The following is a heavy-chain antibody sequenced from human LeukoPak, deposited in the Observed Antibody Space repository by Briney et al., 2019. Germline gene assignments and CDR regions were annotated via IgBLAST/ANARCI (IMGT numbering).Heavy chain of an antibody. V-gene: IGHV3-49*04. J-gene: IGHJ6*02. CDR3: SRGPIQLWVHNAMDV. CDR1: GFTFGDHA. Sequence: GGSLRLSCTTFGFTFGDHAMSWVRQAPGKGLEWVGFIRSKAYGGTTEYAASVKGRFTISRDDSKSIAYLQMNSLITDDTAVYYCSRGPIQLWVHNAMDVWGQGTTVTASS. D-gene: IGHD1-1*01. CDR2: IRSKAYGGTT.